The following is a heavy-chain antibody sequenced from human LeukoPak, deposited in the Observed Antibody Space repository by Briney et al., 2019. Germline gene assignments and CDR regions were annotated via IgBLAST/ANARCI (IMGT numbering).Heavy chain of an antibody. Sequence: PSETLSLTCNVSGVSVSTSHWNWIRQRPGKGLEWIGCLSYTGKTDYNPSLKSRVSVSLGSSNNHFSLKLTSVTAADTAVYYCSEGYFEPFDHWGQGILVTVSS. D-gene: IGHD2/OR15-2a*01. CDR1: GVSVSTSH. CDR2: LSYTGKT. J-gene: IGHJ4*02. V-gene: IGHV4-59*02. CDR3: SEGYFEPFDH.